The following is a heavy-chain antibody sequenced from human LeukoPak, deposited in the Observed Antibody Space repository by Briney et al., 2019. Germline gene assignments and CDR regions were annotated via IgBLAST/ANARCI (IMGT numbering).Heavy chain of an antibody. V-gene: IGHV3-74*01. CDR1: GFTFSKYW. CDR2: INTDGTVT. J-gene: IGHJ4*02. Sequence: GSLRLSCAASGFTFSKYWMLWVRQAPGKGLDSVSRINTDGTVTTYADSVKGRFTVSRDNADNTMFLQMNSVRDEDTAVYYCATKQWLAPPPDSWGQGTPVTVSS. CDR3: ATKQWLAPPPDS. D-gene: IGHD6-19*01.